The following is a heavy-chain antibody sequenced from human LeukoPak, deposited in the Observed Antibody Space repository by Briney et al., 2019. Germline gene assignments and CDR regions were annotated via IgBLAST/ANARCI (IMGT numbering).Heavy chain of an antibody. V-gene: IGHV4-34*01. Sequence: PSETLSLTCAVYGGSFSAYYWCWIRQPPAKGLEWIAEINHRVDTNYTPPVKSRVTISVDTSKNQFSLKVRSLTAADTAVYYCARGPTISETGYFDYWGQGTLVTVSS. CDR3: ARGPTISETGYFDY. CDR2: INHRVDT. CDR1: GGSFSAYY. J-gene: IGHJ4*03. D-gene: IGHD1-1*01.